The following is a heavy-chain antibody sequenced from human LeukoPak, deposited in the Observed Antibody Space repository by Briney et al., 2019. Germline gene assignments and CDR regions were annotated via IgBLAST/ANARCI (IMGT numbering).Heavy chain of an antibody. V-gene: IGHV4-39*07. CDR3: ARARRDGYNYWWFDP. CDR2: IYYSGST. CDR1: GGSISSSSYY. Sequence: SETLSLTCTVSGGSISSSSYYWGWIRQPPGKGLEWIGSIYYSGSTYYNPSLKSRVTISVDTSKNQFSLKLSSVTAADTAVYYCARARRDGYNYWWFDPRGQGTLVTVSS. D-gene: IGHD5-24*01. J-gene: IGHJ5*02.